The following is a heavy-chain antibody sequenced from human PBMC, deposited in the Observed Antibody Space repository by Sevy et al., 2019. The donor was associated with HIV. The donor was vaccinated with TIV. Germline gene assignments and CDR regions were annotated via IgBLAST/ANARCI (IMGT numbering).Heavy chain of an antibody. CDR2: ISSSSSYT. CDR3: ARDIQETMVRGGWDI. Sequence: GGTLRLSCAASGFTFSDYYMSWIRQAPGKGLEWVSYISSSSSYTNYADSVKGRFTTSRDNAKNSLYLQMNSLRAEDTAVYYCARDIQETMVRGGWDIWGQGTMVTVSS. V-gene: IGHV3-11*06. J-gene: IGHJ3*02. CDR1: GFTFSDYY. D-gene: IGHD3-10*01.